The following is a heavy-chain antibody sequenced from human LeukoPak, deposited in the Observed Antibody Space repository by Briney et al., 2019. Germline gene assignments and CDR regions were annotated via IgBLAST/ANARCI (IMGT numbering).Heavy chain of an antibody. CDR1: GGSISSSSYY. CDR3: ARRQYQLLWSRYYYYYMDV. Sequence: PSETLSLTCTVSGGSISSSSYYWGWIRQPPGKGLEWIGSIYYSGSTYYNPSLKSRVTISVDTSKNQFSLKLSSVTAADTAVYYCARRQYQLLWSRYYYYYMDVWGKGTTVTVSS. CDR2: IYYSGST. D-gene: IGHD2-2*01. J-gene: IGHJ6*03. V-gene: IGHV4-39*07.